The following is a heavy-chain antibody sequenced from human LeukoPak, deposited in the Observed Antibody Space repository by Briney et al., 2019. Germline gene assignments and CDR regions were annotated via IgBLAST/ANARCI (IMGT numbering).Heavy chain of an antibody. CDR2: ISAYNGNT. D-gene: IGHD6-19*01. V-gene: IGHV1-18*01. CDR3: ARVTVAGDFDY. CDR1: GGTFSSYA. J-gene: IGHJ4*02. Sequence: ASVKVSCKASGGTFSSYAISWVRQAPGQGLEWMGWISAYNGNTNYAQKLQGRVTMTTDTSTSTAYMELRSLRSDDTAVYYCARVTVAGDFDYWGQGTLVTVSS.